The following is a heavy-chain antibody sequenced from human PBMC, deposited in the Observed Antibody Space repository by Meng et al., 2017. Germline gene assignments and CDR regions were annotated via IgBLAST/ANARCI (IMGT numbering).Heavy chain of an antibody. J-gene: IGHJ4*02. CDR1: GFYFSNAW. Sequence: VHLVCAWGYLVKPGGSLRLSCAASGFYFSNAWMSWVRHAPGKGLEWVGRIKSNTDGGTTEYAAPVTGRFTISRDDSKSTLNLHLSGLRTDDTGVYYCTWDDKAVSDYWGQGTLVTVSS. CDR2: IKSNTDGGTT. D-gene: IGHD3-9*01. V-gene: IGHV3-15*01. CDR3: TWDDKAVSDY.